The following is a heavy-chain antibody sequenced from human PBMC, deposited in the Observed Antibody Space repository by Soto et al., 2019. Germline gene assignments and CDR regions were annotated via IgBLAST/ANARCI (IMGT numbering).Heavy chain of an antibody. J-gene: IGHJ4*02. Sequence: ASVKVSCKASGYTFTSYGISWVRQAPGQGLEWMGWISAYNGNTNYAQKLQGRVTMTTDTSTSTAYMELRSLRSDDTAVYYCARGHCSGGSCYSRSYFDYWGQGTLVTVSS. V-gene: IGHV1-18*01. CDR3: ARGHCSGGSCYSRSYFDY. D-gene: IGHD2-15*01. CDR1: GYTFTSYG. CDR2: ISAYNGNT.